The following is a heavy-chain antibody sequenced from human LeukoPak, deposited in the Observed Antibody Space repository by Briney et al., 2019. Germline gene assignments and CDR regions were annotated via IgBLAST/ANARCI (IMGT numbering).Heavy chain of an antibody. Sequence: TGGSLRLSCSAPGFTFSSYAMHWVRQAPGKGLEYVSAISSNGGSTYYADSVKGRFTISRDNSKNTLYLQMSSLRAEDTAVYYCVKDRGGYSYGFDYWGLGTLVTVSS. CDR2: ISSNGGST. J-gene: IGHJ4*02. V-gene: IGHV3-64D*06. CDR3: VKDRGGYSYGFDY. D-gene: IGHD5-18*01. CDR1: GFTFSSYA.